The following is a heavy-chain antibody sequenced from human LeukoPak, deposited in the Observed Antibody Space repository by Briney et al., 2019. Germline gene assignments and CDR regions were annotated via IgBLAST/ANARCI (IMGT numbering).Heavy chain of an antibody. J-gene: IGHJ4*02. D-gene: IGHD5-18*01. CDR2: IYYSGST. V-gene: IGHV4-61*01. CDR3: ARDYYSYGFDY. Sequence: SETLSLTCTVSGGSVSSGSYYWSWIRQPPGKGLEWIGYIYYSGSTNYNPSLKSRVTISVDTSKNQFSLKLSSVTAADTAVYYCARDYYSYGFDYWGQGTLVTVSS. CDR1: GGSVSSGSYY.